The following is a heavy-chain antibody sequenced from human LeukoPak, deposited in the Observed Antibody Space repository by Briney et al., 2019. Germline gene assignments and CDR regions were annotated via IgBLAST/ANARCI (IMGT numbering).Heavy chain of an antibody. D-gene: IGHD3-3*01. Sequence: SETLSLTCTVSGGSLSSYYWSWIRQPAGKGLEWIGRIYTSGSTNYNPSLKSRVTMSVDTSKNQFSLKLSSVTAADTAVYYCAREGPVLRFLEWSANPHYYYYMDVWGKGTTVTVSS. J-gene: IGHJ6*03. CDR2: IYTSGST. CDR3: AREGPVLRFLEWSANPHYYYYMDV. CDR1: GGSLSSYY. V-gene: IGHV4-4*07.